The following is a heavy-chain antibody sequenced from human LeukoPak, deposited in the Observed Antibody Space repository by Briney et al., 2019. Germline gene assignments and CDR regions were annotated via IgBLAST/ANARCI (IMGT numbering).Heavy chain of an antibody. Sequence: PSETLSLTCTVSGGSISSSSYYWGWIRQPPGKGLEWIGSLYYRGSTNYNPSLKSRVTMSVDTSKNQFSLKLSSVTAADTAVYYGAKQYNRGWCDAFDIWGQGTMVSVSS. J-gene: IGHJ3*02. CDR3: AKQYNRGWCDAFDI. CDR1: GGSISSSSYY. D-gene: IGHD1-14*01. CDR2: LYYRGST. V-gene: IGHV4-39*07.